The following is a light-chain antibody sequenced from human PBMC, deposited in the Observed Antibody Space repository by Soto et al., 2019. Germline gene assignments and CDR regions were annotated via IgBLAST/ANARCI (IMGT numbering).Light chain of an antibody. CDR1: QSVSSSY. CDR2: GAS. CDR3: QQYSNWPPIT. J-gene: IGKJ5*01. Sequence: EIVLTQSPGTLSLSPVEIATLSSTARQSVSSSYLAWYQQKPGQAPRLLIYGASSRATGIPDRFSGSGSGTEFTLTISSLQSEDFAVYYCQQYSNWPPITFGQGTRLEIK. V-gene: IGKV3-20*01.